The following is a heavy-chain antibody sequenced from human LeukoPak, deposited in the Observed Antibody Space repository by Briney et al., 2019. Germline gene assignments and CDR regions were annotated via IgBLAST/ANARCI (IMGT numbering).Heavy chain of an antibody. V-gene: IGHV3-23*01. Sequence: SCKASGGTFSSYAMSWVRQAPGKGLEWVSAISGSGGSTYYADSVKGRFTISRDNSKNTLYLQMNSLRAEDTAVYYCAKDRRAGSYDYWGQGTLVTVSS. CDR3: AKDRRAGSYDY. CDR2: ISGSGGST. D-gene: IGHD3-10*01. CDR1: GGTFSSYA. J-gene: IGHJ4*02.